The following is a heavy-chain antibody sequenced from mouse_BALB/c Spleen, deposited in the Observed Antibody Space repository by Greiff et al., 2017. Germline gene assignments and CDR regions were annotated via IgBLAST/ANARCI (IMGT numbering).Heavy chain of an antibody. J-gene: IGHJ2*01. CDR3: TRGSNWEYFDY. CDR2: IRLKSNNYAT. V-gene: IGHV6-6*02. D-gene: IGHD4-1*01. CDR1: GFTFSNYW. Sequence: EVKVEESGGGLVQPGGSMKLSCVASGFTFSNYWMNWVRQSPEKGLEWVAEIRLKSNNYATHYAESVKGRFTISRDDSKSSVYLQMNNLRAEDTGIYYCTRGSNWEYFDYWGQGTTLTVSS.